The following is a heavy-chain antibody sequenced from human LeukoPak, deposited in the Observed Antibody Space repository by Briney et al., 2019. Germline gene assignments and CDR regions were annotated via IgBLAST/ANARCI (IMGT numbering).Heavy chain of an antibody. J-gene: IGHJ4*02. CDR3: ARDRRWLQLPLLDY. V-gene: IGHV3-30*04. Sequence: GGSLRLSCAASGFTFSSYAMHWVRQAPGKGLEWVAVISYDGSNKYYADSVKGRFTISRDNSKNTLYLQMNSLRAEDTAVYYCARDRRWLQLPLLDYWGQGTLVTVSS. CDR1: GFTFSSYA. D-gene: IGHD5-24*01. CDR2: ISYDGSNK.